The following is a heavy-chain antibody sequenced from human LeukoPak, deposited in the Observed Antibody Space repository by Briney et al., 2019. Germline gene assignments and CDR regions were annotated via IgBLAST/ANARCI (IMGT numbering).Heavy chain of an antibody. CDR1: GGSFSGYY. V-gene: IGHV4-34*01. J-gene: IGHJ4*02. D-gene: IGHD2-15*01. CDR2: INHSGST. Sequence: SETLSLTCAVYGGSFSGYYWSWIRQPPGKGLEWIGEINHSGSTNYNPSLKSRVTISVDTSKNQFSLKLSSVTAADTAVYYCAKLSGGSPTYKGRRNYFDYWGQRTLVTVSS. CDR3: AKLSGGSPTYKGRRNYFDY.